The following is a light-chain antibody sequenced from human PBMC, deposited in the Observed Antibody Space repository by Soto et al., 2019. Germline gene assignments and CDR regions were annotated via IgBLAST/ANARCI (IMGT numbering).Light chain of an antibody. CDR2: GKS. CDR3: QQYLT. Sequence: EIVFTQSPGTLSLSPGERATLSCRASQSITTTYLAWYQQKPGQSPRLLIYGKSRRTTGIPDRFRGSGSGTDFTLSISRLEHEDVAVYFCQQYLTFGQGTKVDIK. J-gene: IGKJ1*01. V-gene: IGKV3-20*01. CDR1: QSITTTY.